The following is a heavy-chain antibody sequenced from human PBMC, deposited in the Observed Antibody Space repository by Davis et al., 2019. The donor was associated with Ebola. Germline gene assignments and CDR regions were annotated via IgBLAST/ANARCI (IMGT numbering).Heavy chain of an antibody. D-gene: IGHD2-2*01. CDR1: GFTFSSYS. J-gene: IGHJ5*02. Sequence: PGGSLRLSCAASGFTFSSYSMNWVRQAPGKGLEWVSSISSSSSYIYYADSVKGRFTISRDNAKNSLYLQMNSLRAEDTAVYYCARGTSCYFCGVFGSSSSGWSDPWGQGTLVTVSS. CDR2: ISSSSSYI. CDR3: ARGTSCYFCGVFGSSSSGWSDP. V-gene: IGHV3-21*01.